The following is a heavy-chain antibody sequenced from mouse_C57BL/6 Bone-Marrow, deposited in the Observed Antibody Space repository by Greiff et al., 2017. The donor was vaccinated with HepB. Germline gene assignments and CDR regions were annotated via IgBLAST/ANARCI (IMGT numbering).Heavy chain of an antibody. Sequence: VKLMESGPELVKPGASVKISCKASGYAFSSSWMNWVKQRPGKGLEWIGRIYPGDGDTNYNGKFKGKATLTADKSSSTAYMQLSSLTSEDSAVYFCARSDYYGGDYWGQGTTLTVSS. D-gene: IGHD1-1*01. CDR2: IYPGDGDT. V-gene: IGHV1-82*01. CDR3: ARSDYYGGDY. J-gene: IGHJ2*01. CDR1: GYAFSSSW.